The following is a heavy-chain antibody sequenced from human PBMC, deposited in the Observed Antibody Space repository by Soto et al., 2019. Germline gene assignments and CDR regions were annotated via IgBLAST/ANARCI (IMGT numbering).Heavy chain of an antibody. V-gene: IGHV5-51*01. CDR2: IYPGDSDT. J-gene: IGHJ3*02. Sequence: GESLKISCKGSGYSFTSYWIGWVRQMPGKGLEWMGIIYPGDSDTRYSPSFQGQVTTSADKSISTAYLQWSSLKASEIAMYYCASMGVGYDRSCPDSFDIGGQGTIVTVSS. CDR1: GYSFTSYW. CDR3: ASMGVGYDRSCPDSFDI. D-gene: IGHD3-22*01.